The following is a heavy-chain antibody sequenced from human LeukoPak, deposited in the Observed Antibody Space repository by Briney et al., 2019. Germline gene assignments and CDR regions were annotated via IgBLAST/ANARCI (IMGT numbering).Heavy chain of an antibody. V-gene: IGHV3-23*01. Sequence: GGSLTLSCAASGFTFSTYVVNWVRQAPGKGLEWVSSVGGDGRVTYYADSVKGRFTISRDNSKNTIFLQMNSLRVEDTAVYYCAKGISADGYNFERGADYWGQGAQVIVSS. CDR1: GFTFSTYV. CDR3: AKGISADGYNFERGADY. CDR2: VGGDGRVT. J-gene: IGHJ4*02. D-gene: IGHD1-1*01.